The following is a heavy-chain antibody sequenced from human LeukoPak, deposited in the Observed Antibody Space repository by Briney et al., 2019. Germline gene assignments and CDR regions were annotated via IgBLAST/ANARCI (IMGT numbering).Heavy chain of an antibody. CDR3: ARFGSSWYLNWFDP. Sequence: SETLSLTCTISGGSISSSSYYWGWIRQPPGKGLEWIGSIYYSGSTYYNPSLKSRVTISVDTSKNQFSLKLSSVTAADTAVYYCARFGSSWYLNWFDPWGQGTLVTVSS. V-gene: IGHV4-39*07. D-gene: IGHD6-13*01. CDR2: IYYSGST. CDR1: GGSISSSSYY. J-gene: IGHJ5*02.